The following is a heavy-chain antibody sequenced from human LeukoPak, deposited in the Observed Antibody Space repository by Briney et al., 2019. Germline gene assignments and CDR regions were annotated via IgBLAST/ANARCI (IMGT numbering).Heavy chain of an antibody. CDR3: VRDLTSANWFDP. CDR2: ISGRSSSI. J-gene: IGHJ5*02. Sequence: GGSLRLSCAASGFTFSSYSMNWVRQAPGKGLEWVSSISGRSSSIYYADSVKGRFAISRDNAKNSLYLQMNSLRAEDTAVYYCVRDLTSANWFDPWGQGTLVTVSS. CDR1: GFTFSSYS. V-gene: IGHV3-21*01.